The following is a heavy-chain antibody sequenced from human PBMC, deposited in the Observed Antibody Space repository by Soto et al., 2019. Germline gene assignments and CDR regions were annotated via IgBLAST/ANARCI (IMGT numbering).Heavy chain of an antibody. J-gene: IGHJ6*02. CDR3: ARDSLGGYYYYGMDV. CDR2: IKQDGSEK. V-gene: IGHV3-7*01. CDR1: GFTFSSYW. Sequence: LRLSCAASGFTFSSYWMSWVRQAPGKGLEWVANIKQDGSEKYYVDSVKGRFTISRDNAKNSLYLQMNSLRAEDTAVYYCARDSLGGYYYYGMDVWGQGTTVTVYS. D-gene: IGHD2-15*01.